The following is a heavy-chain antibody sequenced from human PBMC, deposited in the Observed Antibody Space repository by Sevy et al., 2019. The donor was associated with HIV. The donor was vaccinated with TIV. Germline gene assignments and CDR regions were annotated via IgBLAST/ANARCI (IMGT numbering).Heavy chain of an antibody. V-gene: IGHV3-21*01. CDR3: ARARVDFDY. Sequence: GGSLRLSCAGSAFIFSSYTVNWVRQAPGKGREWVASVSSDSSHIYYAESVRGRFTISRDNAKNSAFLQMDSLRVEDTAVYYCARARVDFDYWGPGTLVTVSS. CDR2: VSSDSSHI. J-gene: IGHJ4*02. CDR1: AFIFSSYT.